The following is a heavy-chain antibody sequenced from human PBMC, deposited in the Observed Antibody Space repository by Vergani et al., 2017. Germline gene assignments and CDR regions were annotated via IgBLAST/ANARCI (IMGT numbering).Heavy chain of an antibody. J-gene: IGHJ6*02. Sequence: EVRLLESGGDLVQPGGSLRLSCAASGFTFNHYAMNWVRQAPGKGLEWVSGISGSGGSTYYAGSVKGRFTISRDSSKNTVYLQMNSLSAGDTAVYYCAKANPRNSGYDYLYYYHAMDVWGQGTTVTVSS. V-gene: IGHV3-23*01. CDR2: ISGSGGST. CDR1: GFTFNHYA. CDR3: AKANPRNSGYDYLYYYHAMDV. D-gene: IGHD5-12*01.